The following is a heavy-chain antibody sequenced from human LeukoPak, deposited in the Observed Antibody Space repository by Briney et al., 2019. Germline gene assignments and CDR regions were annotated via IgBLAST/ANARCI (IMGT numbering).Heavy chain of an antibody. CDR3: AREPQGDSSGYDAFDI. D-gene: IGHD3-22*01. V-gene: IGHV3-66*01. CDR1: GFTVSSNY. Sequence: GGSLRLSCAASGFTVSSNYMTWVRQAPGKGLEWVSVIYGGGSTYYADSVKGRFTLSRDNSKNTLFLQMNSLRAEDTAVYYCAREPQGDSSGYDAFDIWGQGTMVTVSS. J-gene: IGHJ3*02. CDR2: IYGGGST.